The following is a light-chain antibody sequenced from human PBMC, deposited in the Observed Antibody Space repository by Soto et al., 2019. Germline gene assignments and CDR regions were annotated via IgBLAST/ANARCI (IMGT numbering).Light chain of an antibody. J-gene: IGKJ4*01. CDR3: QQSFTTPLT. CDR2: VAS. V-gene: IGKV1-39*01. CDR1: QSVGRF. Sequence: DIQMTQSPSSLSASVGDRVTISCRAGQSVGRFLNWYQQKPGKAPTVLINVASTLRSGVPSRFSGSGSGTDFNLTINSLQPEDFATYFCQQSFTTPLTFGGGTKVHIK.